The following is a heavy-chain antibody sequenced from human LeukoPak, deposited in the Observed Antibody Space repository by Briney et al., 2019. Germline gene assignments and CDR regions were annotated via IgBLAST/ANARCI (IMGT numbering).Heavy chain of an antibody. CDR3: AKGVYMDY. Sequence: GGSLRLSCAASGFTFSSYGMHWVRQAPGKGLEWVAVISYDGSNKYYADSVKGRFTISRDNTKNTLYLQMNSLRAEDTAVYYCAKGVYMDYWGQGTLVTVSS. CDR1: GFTFSSYG. J-gene: IGHJ4*02. D-gene: IGHD1-1*01. CDR2: ISYDGSNK. V-gene: IGHV3-30*18.